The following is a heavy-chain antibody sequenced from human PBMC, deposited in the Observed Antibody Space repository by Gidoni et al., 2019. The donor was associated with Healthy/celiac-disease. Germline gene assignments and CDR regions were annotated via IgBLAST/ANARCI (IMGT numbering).Heavy chain of an antibody. CDR3: ARDIYGSGD. Sequence: QVQLVQSGAEVKKPGSSVKVSCKASGGTFSRYAISWVRQAPGQGLAWMGGIIPILGTANYAQKFQGRVTITADESTSTAYMELSSLRSEDTAVYYCARDIYGSGDWGQGTLVTVSS. V-gene: IGHV1-69*01. D-gene: IGHD3-10*01. CDR1: GGTFSRYA. J-gene: IGHJ4*02. CDR2: IIPILGTA.